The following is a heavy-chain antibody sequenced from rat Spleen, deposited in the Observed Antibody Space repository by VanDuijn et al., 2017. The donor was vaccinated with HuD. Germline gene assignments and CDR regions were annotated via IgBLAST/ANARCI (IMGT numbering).Heavy chain of an antibody. CDR2: ISYDGTAT. CDR1: GLSFSNYD. J-gene: IGHJ1*01. CDR3: AKDITSRDYWYFDF. D-gene: IGHD1-1*01. Sequence: EVQLVESGGGLVQPGRSMKLSCAASGLSFSNYDMAWVRQAPTKGLEWVASISYDGTATYYRDSVKGRFTISRDNAKSTLYLQMDSLRSEDTATYYCAKDITSRDYWYFDFWGPGTMVTVSS. V-gene: IGHV5-25*01.